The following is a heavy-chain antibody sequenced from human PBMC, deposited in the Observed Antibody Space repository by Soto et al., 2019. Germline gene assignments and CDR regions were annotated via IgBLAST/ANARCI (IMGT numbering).Heavy chain of an antibody. D-gene: IGHD5-12*01. Sequence: EVQLVQSGAEVKKPGESLKISCKGSGYSFTSYWIGWVRQMPGKGLEWMGIIYPGDSDTRYSPSFQGQVTISADKSISTAYLQWSSLKASDTAMYYCARLEVATIRGGYYFDYWGQGTLVTVSS. CDR1: GYSFTSYW. CDR2: IYPGDSDT. CDR3: ARLEVATIRGGYYFDY. V-gene: IGHV5-51*03. J-gene: IGHJ4*02.